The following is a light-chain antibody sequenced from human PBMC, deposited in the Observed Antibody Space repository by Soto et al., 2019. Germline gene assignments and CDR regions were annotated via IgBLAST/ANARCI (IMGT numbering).Light chain of an antibody. CDR1: QSVSNY. V-gene: IGKV3-11*01. Sequence: ETVLTQSPATLSLSPGERATLSCRASQSVSNYVAWYQQKPGQAPRLLIYDASNRATGIPARFSGSGSGTDFTLTISRLEPEDFAVYHCQQYSSSPLTFGGGTKVDI. J-gene: IGKJ4*01. CDR2: DAS. CDR3: QQYSSSPLT.